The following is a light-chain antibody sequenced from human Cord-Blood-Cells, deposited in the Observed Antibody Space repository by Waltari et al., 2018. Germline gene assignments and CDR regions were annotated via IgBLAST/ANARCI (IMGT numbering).Light chain of an antibody. CDR2: STS. CDR1: QSISSY. CDR3: QQSYSTLQT. V-gene: IGKV1-39*01. Sequence: DIQMTQSPSSLSASVGDRVTITCRASQSISSYLNWYQQKPGKAPKLLISSTSSLQSGVPSRFSGSGSGTDFTLTISSLQPEDFATYYCQQSYSTLQTFGQGTRLEIK. J-gene: IGKJ5*01.